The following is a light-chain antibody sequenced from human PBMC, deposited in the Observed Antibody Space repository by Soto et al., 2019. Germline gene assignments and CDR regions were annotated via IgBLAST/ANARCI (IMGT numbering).Light chain of an antibody. CDR2: AAS. CDR1: QSVKSN. J-gene: IGKJ1*01. Sequence: EILMTQSPATLSVSPGERATLSCGASQSVKSNLAWYQQKPGQAPRLLIYAASSRATGLPARLSGSGYGTELTITISSMKYEDSEVYYCQQYDYWTETFGQGTKVDIK. CDR3: QQYDYWTET. V-gene: IGKV3-15*01.